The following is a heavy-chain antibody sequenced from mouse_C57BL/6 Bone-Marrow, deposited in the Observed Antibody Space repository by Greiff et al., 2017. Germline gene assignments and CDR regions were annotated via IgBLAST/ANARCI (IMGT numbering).Heavy chain of an antibody. CDR1: GYTFTSYG. D-gene: IGHD2-3*01. CDR3: ARGWLLSYAMDY. Sequence: QVQLQQSGAELARPGASVKLSCKASGYTFTSYGLSWVKQRTGQGLEWIGEIYPRSGNTYSNEKFKGKATLTADKSSSTAYMELRSLTSEDSAVYFCARGWLLSYAMDYWGQGTSVTVSS. V-gene: IGHV1-81*01. CDR2: IYPRSGNT. J-gene: IGHJ4*01.